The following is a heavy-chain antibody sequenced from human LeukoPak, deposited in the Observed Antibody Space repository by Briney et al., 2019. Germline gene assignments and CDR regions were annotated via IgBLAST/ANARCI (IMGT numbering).Heavy chain of an antibody. CDR1: GFTFSSYG. V-gene: IGHV3-30*02. CDR3: AREGWDDSSGYLDY. J-gene: IGHJ4*02. CDR2: IRYDGSNK. D-gene: IGHD3-22*01. Sequence: GGSLRLSCAASGFTFSSYGMHWVRQAPGKGLEWVAFIRYDGSNKYYADSVKGRFTISRDNSKNTLYLQMNSLRAEDTAVYYCAREGWDDSSGYLDYWGQGTLVTVSS.